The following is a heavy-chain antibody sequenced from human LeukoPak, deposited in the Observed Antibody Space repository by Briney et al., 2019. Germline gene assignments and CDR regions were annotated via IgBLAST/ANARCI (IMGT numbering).Heavy chain of an antibody. CDR2: ISYDGSNK. V-gene: IGHV3-30-3*01. J-gene: IGHJ4*02. D-gene: IGHD5-12*01. CDR1: GFTFSSYA. Sequence: GGSLRLSCAASGFTFSSYAMHWVRQAPGKGLEWVAVISYDGSNKYYADSVKGRFTISRDNSKNTLYLQMNSLRAEDTAVYYCARVHSTQWIAGNDYWGQGTLVTVSS. CDR3: ARVHSTQWIAGNDY.